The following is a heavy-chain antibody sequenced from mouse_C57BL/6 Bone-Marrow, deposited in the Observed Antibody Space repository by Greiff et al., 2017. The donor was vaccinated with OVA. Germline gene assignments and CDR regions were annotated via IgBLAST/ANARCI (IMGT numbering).Heavy chain of an antibody. CDR2: IYPRSGNT. CDR1: GYTFTSYG. V-gene: IGHV1-81*01. CDR3: ARRKVHFDY. J-gene: IGHJ2*01. Sequence: VQLMESGAELARPGASVKLSCKASGYTFTSYGISWVKQRTGQGLEWIGEIYPRSGNTYYNEKFKGKATLTADKSSSTAYMELRSLTSEDSAVYFCARRKVHFDYWGQGTTLTVSS.